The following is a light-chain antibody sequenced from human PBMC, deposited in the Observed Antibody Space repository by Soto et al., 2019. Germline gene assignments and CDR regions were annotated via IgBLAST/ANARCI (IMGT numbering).Light chain of an antibody. J-gene: IGKJ2*01. CDR1: QSISRY. V-gene: IGKV1-39*01. Sequence: DIQMTQSPSSLSASVGDRVSITCRASQSISRYLNWYQQKPGKAPNLLIYVASTLQSGVPSRFSGSGSGTDFTLTISSLQPEDFATYYCQQSYSPYTFGQGTKLEIK. CDR2: VAS. CDR3: QQSYSPYT.